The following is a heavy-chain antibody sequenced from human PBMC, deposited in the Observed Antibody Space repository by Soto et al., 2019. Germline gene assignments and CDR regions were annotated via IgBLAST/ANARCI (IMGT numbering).Heavy chain of an antibody. CDR1: GYTFTSYA. D-gene: IGHD6-13*01. J-gene: IGHJ6*02. CDR2: INAGNGNT. Sequence: ASVKVSCKASGYTFTSYAMHWVRQAPGQRLEWMGWINAGNGNTKYSQKFQGRVTITRDTSASTAYMELSSLRPEDTAVYYCASSSSWNGNYYGMDVWGQGTTVTVSS. V-gene: IGHV1-3*01. CDR3: ASSSSWNGNYYGMDV.